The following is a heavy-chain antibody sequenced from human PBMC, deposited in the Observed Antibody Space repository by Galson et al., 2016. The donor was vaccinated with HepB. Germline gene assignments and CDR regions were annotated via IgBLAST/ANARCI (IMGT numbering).Heavy chain of an antibody. D-gene: IGHD3-22*01. CDR3: VRHPTYYDDSSGYGQYYYYYVDV. Sequence: ETLSLTCTVSAGSTRSNNYYWGWIRQPPGKGLAWIGTIHYSGSTYYNPSRKSRVTISVDTSKNQFSLKLSSVTASDTAVYYCVRHPTYYDDSSGYGQYYYYYVDVWGKRDHGHRLL. J-gene: IGHJ6*03. CDR2: IHYSGST. V-gene: IGHV4-39*01. CDR1: AGSTRSNNYY.